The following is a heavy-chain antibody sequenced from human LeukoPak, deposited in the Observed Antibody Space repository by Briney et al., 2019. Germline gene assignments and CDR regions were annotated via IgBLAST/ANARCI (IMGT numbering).Heavy chain of an antibody. J-gene: IGHJ4*02. Sequence: GGSLRLSCAASGIIFSSDAMSWVRQVPGKGLEWVTVISYDGSNKYYADSVKGRFTISRDNSKNTLYLQMNSLSAEDTAVYYCAREESGSLPDYWGQGTLVTISS. CDR3: AREESGSLPDY. V-gene: IGHV3-30-3*01. CDR2: ISYDGSNK. D-gene: IGHD1-26*01. CDR1: GIIFSSDA.